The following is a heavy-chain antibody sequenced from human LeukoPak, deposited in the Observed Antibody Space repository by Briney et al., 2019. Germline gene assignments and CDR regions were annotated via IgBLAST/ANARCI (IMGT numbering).Heavy chain of an antibody. V-gene: IGHV3-48*01. CDR1: GFTFSSYS. D-gene: IGHD3-10*01. CDR2: ISSSSSTI. J-gene: IGHJ4*02. Sequence: GGSPRLSCAAPGFTFSSYSMNLVRQAPGKGLGWVSYISSSSSTIYYADSVKGRFTISRDNAKNSLYLQMNSLRAEDTAVYYCASERGWFGEFDYWGQGTLVTVSS. CDR3: ASERGWFGEFDY.